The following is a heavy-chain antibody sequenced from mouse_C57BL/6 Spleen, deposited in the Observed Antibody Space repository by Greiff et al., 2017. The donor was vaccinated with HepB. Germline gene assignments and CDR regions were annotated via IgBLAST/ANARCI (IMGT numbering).Heavy chain of an antibody. CDR1: GYAFSSYW. CDR2: IYPGDGDT. CDR3: AREGFDY. Sequence: QVQLQQSGAELVKPGASVKISCKASGYAFSSYWVNWVKQRPGKGLEWIGQIYPGDGDTNYNGKFKGKATLTADKSSSTAYMQRSSLTSEDSAVYFCAREGFDYWGQGTTLTVSS. V-gene: IGHV1-80*01. J-gene: IGHJ2*01.